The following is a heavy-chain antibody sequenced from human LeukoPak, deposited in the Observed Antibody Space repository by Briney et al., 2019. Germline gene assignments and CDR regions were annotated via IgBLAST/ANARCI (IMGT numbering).Heavy chain of an antibody. CDR1: GFTFGDYA. V-gene: IGHV3-49*04. J-gene: IGHJ4*02. CDR2: IRSKAYGGTT. CDR3: TRYDILTGYLDY. D-gene: IGHD3-9*01. Sequence: GGSLRLSCTASGFTFGDYAMSWVRQAPGKGLEWVGFIRSKAYGGTTEYAASVKGRFTISRDDSKSIAYVQMNSLKTEDTAVYYCTRYDILTGYLDYWGQGTLVTVSS.